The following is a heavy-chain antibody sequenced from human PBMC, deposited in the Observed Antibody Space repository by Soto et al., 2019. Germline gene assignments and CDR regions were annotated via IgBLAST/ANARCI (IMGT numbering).Heavy chain of an antibody. V-gene: IGHV1-69*04. Sequence: SVKVSCNASGGTFSSYRISWVRQAPGQGLEWMGRIIPILGIANYAQKFQGRVTITADKSTSTAYMELSSLRSEDTAVYYCARDNRCGSTSCYLARSFDLWGRGTLVTVSS. D-gene: IGHD2-2*01. CDR1: GGTFSSYR. J-gene: IGHJ2*01. CDR3: ARDNRCGSTSCYLARSFDL. CDR2: IIPILGIA.